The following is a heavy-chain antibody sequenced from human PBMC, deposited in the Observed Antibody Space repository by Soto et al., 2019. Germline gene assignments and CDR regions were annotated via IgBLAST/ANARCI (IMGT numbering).Heavy chain of an antibody. Sequence: EVQLVESGGGLVQPGRSLRLSCAASGFTFDDYAMHWVRQAPGKGLEWVSGMSWNSGSIGDADSVKGRFTISRDNAKNSLYLQMNSLSAEEAAFYYCAKAITIFGGWFDPWGQGTLVTVSS. CDR1: GFTFDDYA. CDR2: MSWNSGSI. D-gene: IGHD3-3*01. CDR3: AKAITIFGGWFDP. V-gene: IGHV3-9*01. J-gene: IGHJ5*02.